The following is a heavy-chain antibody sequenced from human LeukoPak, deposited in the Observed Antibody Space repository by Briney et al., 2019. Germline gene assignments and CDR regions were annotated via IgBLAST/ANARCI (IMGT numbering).Heavy chain of an antibody. CDR2: IKQDGSEK. D-gene: IGHD2-15*01. Sequence: GGSLRLSCAASGFTFSSYWMSWVRQAPGKGLEWMANIKQDGSEKYYVDSAKGRFTISRDNAKNSLYLQMNSLRAEVTAVYYCATGLRDSGGFDYWGQGTLVTASS. J-gene: IGHJ4*02. V-gene: IGHV3-7*05. CDR3: ATGLRDSGGFDY. CDR1: GFTFSSYW.